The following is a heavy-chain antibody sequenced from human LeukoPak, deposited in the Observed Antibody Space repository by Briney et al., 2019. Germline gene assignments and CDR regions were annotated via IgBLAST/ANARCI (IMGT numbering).Heavy chain of an antibody. CDR2: IYSNGHT. CDR1: GDSISSSSYL. J-gene: IGHJ4*02. V-gene: IGHV4-39*01. Sequence: SETLSLTCSVSGDSISSSSYLWVWVRQPPGKGLEWIGDIYSNGHTSYNPSLKSRAAISVDTSKNQFSLNLSSVTAADTAVYYCARRHYGSGNIDSWGQGTLVTVSS. D-gene: IGHD3-10*01. CDR3: ARRHYGSGNIDS.